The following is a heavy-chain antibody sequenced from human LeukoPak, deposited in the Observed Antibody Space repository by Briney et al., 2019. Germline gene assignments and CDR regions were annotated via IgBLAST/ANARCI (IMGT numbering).Heavy chain of an antibody. CDR2: ITHTGTT. D-gene: IGHD3-10*01. Sequence: SETLSLTCAVYGGTFSGYYWAWIRQFPGKGLERIGEITHTGTTNYNPSLKSRVVMSIDASKNQFSLKLTSVTAADAALYFCARPFTPMVRGVVRFWGQGTLVAVSS. J-gene: IGHJ1*01. V-gene: IGHV4-34*08. CDR3: ARPFTPMVRGVVRF. CDR1: GGTFSGYY.